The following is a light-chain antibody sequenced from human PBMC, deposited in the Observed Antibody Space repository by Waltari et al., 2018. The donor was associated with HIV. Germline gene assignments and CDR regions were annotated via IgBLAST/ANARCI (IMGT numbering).Light chain of an antibody. CDR3: QQFIFWPFT. CDR2: DAA. V-gene: IGKV3-15*01. CDR1: QSVSSY. Sequence: EIVMTQYPDTLSVSLGERATLSCRASQSVSSYVAWYQQKPGQAPRLLIYDAASRATGVPARFTGSGSGTEFTLTISSLQSEDFSVYYCQQFIFWPFTFGQGTNLEI. J-gene: IGKJ2*01.